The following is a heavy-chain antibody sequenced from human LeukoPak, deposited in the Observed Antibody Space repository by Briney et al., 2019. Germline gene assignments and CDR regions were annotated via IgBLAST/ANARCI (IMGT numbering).Heavy chain of an antibody. Sequence: ASVKVSCKASGYTFTSYAMNWMRQAPGQGLEWMGWINPNSGGTNYAQKFQGRVTMTRDTSISTAYMELSRLRSDDTAVYYCARLITMVRGVIKDYYYYMDVWGKGTTVTISS. J-gene: IGHJ6*03. CDR3: ARLITMVRGVIKDYYYYMDV. D-gene: IGHD3-10*01. CDR2: INPNSGGT. CDR1: GYTFTSYA. V-gene: IGHV1-2*02.